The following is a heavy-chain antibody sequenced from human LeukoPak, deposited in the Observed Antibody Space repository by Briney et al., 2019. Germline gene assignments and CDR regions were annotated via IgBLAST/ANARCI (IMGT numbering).Heavy chain of an antibody. D-gene: IGHD1-14*01. J-gene: IGHJ4*02. CDR3: ARGRANNRTYGPPYDY. CDR1: GGTFSSYA. Sequence: SVKVSCKASGGTFSSYAISWVRQAPGQGLEWMGRIIPIFGTANYAQKFQGRVTITADESTSTAYMELSSLRSEDTAVYYCARGRANNRTYGPPYDYWGQGTLVTVSS. V-gene: IGHV1-69*13. CDR2: IIPIFGTA.